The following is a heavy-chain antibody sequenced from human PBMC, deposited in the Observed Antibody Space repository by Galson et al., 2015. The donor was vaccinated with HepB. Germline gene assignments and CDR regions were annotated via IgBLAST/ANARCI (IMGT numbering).Heavy chain of an antibody. V-gene: IGHV5-10-1*01. J-gene: IGHJ6*03. Sequence: QSGAEVKKPGESLRISCKGSGYTFTSYWITWVRQMPGKGLEWMGRLDPSDSYADYSPSFQGHVTISADKSISTAYLQWSSLKASDTAVYYCARQIYTWYYYYMDVWGKGTTVTVSS. CDR3: ARQIYTWYYYYMDV. D-gene: IGHD3-16*01. CDR2: LDPSDSYA. CDR1: GYTFTSYW.